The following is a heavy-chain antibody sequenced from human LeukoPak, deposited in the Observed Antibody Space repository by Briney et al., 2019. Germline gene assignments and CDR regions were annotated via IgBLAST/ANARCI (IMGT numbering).Heavy chain of an antibody. CDR1: GGSISSGGYY. CDR3: ARVLVEMATSNFDY. CDR2: IYYSGST. V-gene: IGHV4-31*03. D-gene: IGHD5-24*01. J-gene: IGHJ4*02. Sequence: PSQTLSLTCTVSGGSISSGGYYWSWIRQHPGRGLEWIGYIYYSGSTYYNPSLRSRVTISVDTSKNQFSLKLSSVTAADTAVYYCARVLVEMATSNFDYWGQGILVTVSS.